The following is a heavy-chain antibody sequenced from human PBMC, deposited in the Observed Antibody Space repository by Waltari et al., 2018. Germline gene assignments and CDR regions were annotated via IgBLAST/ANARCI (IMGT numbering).Heavy chain of an antibody. V-gene: IGHV1-2*06. Sequence: QVQLVQSGAEVKKPGASVKVSCKAAGYTFTGYYMHWVQQAPGQGLEWMGRINPNSGGTNYAQKVQGRVTRTTDTSISTAYMELSRLRSDDTAVYYCARVDPPVAGTYFDYCGQGTLVTVSS. CDR2: INPNSGGT. D-gene: IGHD6-19*01. J-gene: IGHJ4*02. CDR1: GYTFTGYY. CDR3: ARVDPPVAGTYFDY.